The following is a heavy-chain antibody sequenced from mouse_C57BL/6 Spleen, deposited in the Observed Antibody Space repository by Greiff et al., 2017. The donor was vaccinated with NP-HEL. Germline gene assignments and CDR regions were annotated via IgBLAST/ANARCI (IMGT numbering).Heavy chain of an antibody. D-gene: IGHD1-1*01. CDR2: IDPEDGDT. CDR3: TTYTVVAATPFAY. Sequence: EVKLMESGAELVRPGASVKLSCTASGFNIKDYYMHWVKQRPEQGLEWIGRIDPEDGDTEYAPKFQGKATMTADTSSNTAYLQLSSLTAEDTAVYYCTTYTVVAATPFAYWGQVTLVTVSA. J-gene: IGHJ3*01. CDR1: GFNIKDYY. V-gene: IGHV14-1*01.